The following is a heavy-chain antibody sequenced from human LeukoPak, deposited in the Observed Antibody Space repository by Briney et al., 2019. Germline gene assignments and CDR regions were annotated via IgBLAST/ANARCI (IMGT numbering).Heavy chain of an antibody. Sequence: GASVKVSCKASGYTFTGYYMHWVRQAPGQGLEWMGRINPNSGGTNYAQKFQGRVTMTRDTSISTAYMELSRLRSDDTAVYYCARVKMTTVTTYDYWGQGTPVTVSS. V-gene: IGHV1-2*06. CDR1: GYTFTGYY. J-gene: IGHJ4*02. D-gene: IGHD4-17*01. CDR2: INPNSGGT. CDR3: ARVKMTTVTTYDY.